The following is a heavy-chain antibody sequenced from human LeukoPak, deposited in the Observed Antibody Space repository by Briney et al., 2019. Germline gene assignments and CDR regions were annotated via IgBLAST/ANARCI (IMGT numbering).Heavy chain of an antibody. V-gene: IGHV3-11*04. D-gene: IGHD1-26*01. CDR1: GFTFSDYY. Sequence: AGGSLRLSCAASGFTFSDYYMSWIRQAPGKGLEWVSYISSSGSTIYYADSVKGRFTISRDNAKDSLYLQMNSLRAEDRAVYYCARGWGSVGVHFDYWGQGTLVTVSS. CDR2: ISSSGSTI. CDR3: ARGWGSVGVHFDY. J-gene: IGHJ4*02.